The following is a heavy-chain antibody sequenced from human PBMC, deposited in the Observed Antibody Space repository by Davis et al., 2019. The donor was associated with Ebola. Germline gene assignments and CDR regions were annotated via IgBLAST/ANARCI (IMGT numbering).Heavy chain of an antibody. V-gene: IGHV3-30-3*01. J-gene: IGHJ3*02. CDR3: ARTNPVYCGGDCYIPLGGAFDI. Sequence: GESLKISCAASGFTFSSYAMHWVRQAPGKGLEWVAVISYDGSNKYYADSVKGRFTISRDNSKNTLYLQMNSLRAEDTAVYYCARTNPVYCGGDCYIPLGGAFDIWGQGTMVTVSS. CDR1: GFTFSSYA. CDR2: ISYDGSNK. D-gene: IGHD2-21*01.